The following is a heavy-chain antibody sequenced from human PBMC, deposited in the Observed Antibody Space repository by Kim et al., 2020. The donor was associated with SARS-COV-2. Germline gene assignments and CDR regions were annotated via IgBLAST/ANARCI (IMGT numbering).Heavy chain of an antibody. J-gene: IGHJ6*02. CDR2: IIPIFGTA. Sequence: SVKVSCKASGGTFSSYAISWVRQAPGQGLEWMGGIIPIFGTANYAQKFQGRVTITADESTSTAYMELSSLRSEDTAVYYCAMREYSGYDMDYYYGMDVWGQGTTVTVSS. CDR3: AMREYSGYDMDYYYGMDV. CDR1: GGTFSSYA. V-gene: IGHV1-69*13. D-gene: IGHD5-12*01.